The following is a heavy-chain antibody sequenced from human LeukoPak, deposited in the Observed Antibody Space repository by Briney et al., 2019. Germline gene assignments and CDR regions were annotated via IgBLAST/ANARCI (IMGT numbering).Heavy chain of an antibody. V-gene: IGHV4-59*08. CDR1: GGSISSYY. CDR2: IYYSGSA. CDR3: ARHKFRRFYYDSSGHAFDI. Sequence: PSETLSLTCTVSGGSISSYYWSWIRQPAGKGLEWIGYIYYSGSANYNPSLKSRVTISVDTSKNQFSLKLSSVTAADTAVYYCARHKFRRFYYDSSGHAFDIWGQGTMVTVSS. D-gene: IGHD3-22*01. J-gene: IGHJ3*02.